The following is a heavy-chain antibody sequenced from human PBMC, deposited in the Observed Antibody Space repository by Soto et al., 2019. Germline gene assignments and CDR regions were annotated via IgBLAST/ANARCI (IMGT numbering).Heavy chain of an antibody. CDR1: GFSLSTSGVG. V-gene: IGHV2-5*02. D-gene: IGHD3-3*01. CDR3: AHSDPSDDFWSGSPFH. J-gene: IGHJ4*02. Sequence: GSGPTLVNPTQTLTLTCTFSGFSLSTSGVGVGWIRQPPGKALEWLALIYWDDDKRYSPSLKSRLTITKDTSKNQVVLTMTNMDPVDTATYYCAHSDPSDDFWSGSPFHWGQGSQVTVSS. CDR2: IYWDDDK.